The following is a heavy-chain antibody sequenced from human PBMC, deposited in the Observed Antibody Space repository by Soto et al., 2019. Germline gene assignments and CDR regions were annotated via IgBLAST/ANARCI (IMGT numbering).Heavy chain of an antibody. V-gene: IGHV3-30-3*01. J-gene: IGHJ2*01. CDR2: ISYDGSNK. Sequence: QVQLVESGGGVVQPGRSLRLSCAASGFTFSSYAMHWVRQAPGKGLEWVAVISYDGSNKYYAESVKGRFTISRDNSKNTLYMQMNSPTAEDKAVYYWTRGPLWGAAMVLWYFDLWRRGTLVTVSS. D-gene: IGHD5-18*01. CDR1: GFTFSSYA. CDR3: TRGPLWGAAMVLWYFDL.